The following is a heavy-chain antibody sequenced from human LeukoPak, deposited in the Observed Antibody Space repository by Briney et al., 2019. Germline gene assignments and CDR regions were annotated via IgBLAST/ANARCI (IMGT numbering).Heavy chain of an antibody. CDR3: ARDQLVTQNPLDY. CDR2: IYYTGST. D-gene: IGHD6-13*01. J-gene: IGHJ4*02. CDR1: GGSISTYY. V-gene: IGHV4-59*01. Sequence: PSETLSLTCIVSGGSISTYYWNWIRQPPGKGLEWIGYIYYTGSTNYNPSLRSRVTISVDTSKNQFSLKLTSVTAADTAVYYCARDQLVTQNPLDYWGQGTLVTVSS.